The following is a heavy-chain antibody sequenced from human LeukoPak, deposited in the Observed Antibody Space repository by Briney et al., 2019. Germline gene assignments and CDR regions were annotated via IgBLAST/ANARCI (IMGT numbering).Heavy chain of an antibody. CDR1: GLTFNSYS. V-gene: IGHV3-21*01. D-gene: IGHD5-24*01. J-gene: IGHJ4*02. CDR3: ARGNQYGDGYNQPDY. CDR2: ISSSSSYI. Sequence: GGSPRLSCAASGLTFNSYSMNWVRQAPGKGLEWVSSISSSSSYIYYADSVKGRFTISRDNAKNSLYLQMNSLRAEDTAVYYCARGNQYGDGYNQPDYWGQGTLVTVSS.